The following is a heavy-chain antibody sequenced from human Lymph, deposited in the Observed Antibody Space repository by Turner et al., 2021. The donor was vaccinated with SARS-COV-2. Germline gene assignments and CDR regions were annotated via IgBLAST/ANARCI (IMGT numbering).Heavy chain of an antibody. CDR1: GFTFSSHA. V-gene: IGHV3-23*01. CDR2: ISGSGGST. Sequence: EVQLLESGGGLVQPGGSLRLSCAASGFTFSSHAMSWVRQAPGKGLEWVSAISGSGGSTYYADSVKGRFTISRDNSKNTLYLQMNSLRAEDTAVYYCANLYSSSAAGDPWGQGTLVTVSS. CDR3: ANLYSSSAAGDP. J-gene: IGHJ5*02. D-gene: IGHD6-6*01.